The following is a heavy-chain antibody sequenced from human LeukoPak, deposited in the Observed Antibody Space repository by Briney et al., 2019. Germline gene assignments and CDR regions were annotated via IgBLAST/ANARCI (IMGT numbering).Heavy chain of an antibody. D-gene: IGHD3-10*01. V-gene: IGHV4-4*07. Sequence: SETLSLTCTVSGGSISSYYWGWIRQPAGKGLEWIGRIYTSGSTNYNPSLKSRVTMSVDTSKNQFSLKLSSVTAADTAVYYCARVYDSGSQAYFYYMDVWGKGTTVTISS. CDR2: IYTSGST. J-gene: IGHJ6*03. CDR1: GGSISSYY. CDR3: ARVYDSGSQAYFYYMDV.